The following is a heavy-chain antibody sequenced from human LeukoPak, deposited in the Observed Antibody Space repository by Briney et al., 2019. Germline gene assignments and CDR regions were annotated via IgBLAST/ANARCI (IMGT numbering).Heavy chain of an antibody. CDR2: IYTSGST. Sequence: SETLSLTCTVSGGSISSGSYYWSWIRQPAGKGLEWIGRIYTSGSTNYNPSLKSRVTISVDTSKNQFSLKLSSVTAADTAVYYCARGPSTQYYDFWSGHSVNAFDIWGQGTMVTVSS. V-gene: IGHV4-61*02. D-gene: IGHD3-3*01. CDR3: ARGPSTQYYDFWSGHSVNAFDI. J-gene: IGHJ3*02. CDR1: GGSISSGSYY.